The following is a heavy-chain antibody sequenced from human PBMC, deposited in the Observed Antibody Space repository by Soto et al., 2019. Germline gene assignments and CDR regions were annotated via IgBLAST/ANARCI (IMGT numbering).Heavy chain of an antibody. J-gene: IGHJ4*02. CDR1: GFTFINSA. V-gene: IGHV1-58*01. D-gene: IGHD6-19*01. CDR2: IVVGSGNT. CDR3: AAAGNAVAENFDY. Sequence: ASVKVSCKTSGFTFINSAVQWVRQARGQRLEWIGWIVVGSGNTNYAQKFQERVTITRDMSTSTSYMELSSLRSEDTAVYYCAAAGNAVAENFDYWGQGTLVTVSS.